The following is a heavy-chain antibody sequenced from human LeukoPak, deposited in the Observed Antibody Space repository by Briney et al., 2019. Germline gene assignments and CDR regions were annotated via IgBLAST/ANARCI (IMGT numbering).Heavy chain of an antibody. D-gene: IGHD3-10*01. CDR1: GFTFSTSW. CDR3: AGESYYGSGS. J-gene: IGHJ4*02. Sequence: GGSLRLSCAGSGFTFSTSWMNWVRQAPGKGLEWVSSISSSSSYIYYADSVKGRFTISRDNAKNSLYLQMNSLRAEDTAVYYCAGESYYGSGSWGQGTLVTVSS. V-gene: IGHV3-21*01. CDR2: ISSSSSYI.